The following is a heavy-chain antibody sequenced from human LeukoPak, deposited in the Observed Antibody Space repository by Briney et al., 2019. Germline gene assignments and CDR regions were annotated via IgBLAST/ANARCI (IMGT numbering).Heavy chain of an antibody. V-gene: IGHV3-33*06. J-gene: IGHJ3*02. D-gene: IGHD2-15*01. CDR1: GFTFSSYG. CDR2: IWYDGSNK. CDR3: AKERNDCSGGSCHYLDAFDI. Sequence: GGSLRLSCAASGFTFSSYGMHWVRQAPGKGLEWVAVIWYDGSNKYYADSVKGRFTISGDNSKNTLYLQMNSLRAEDTAVYYCAKERNDCSGGSCHYLDAFDIWGQGTMVTVSS.